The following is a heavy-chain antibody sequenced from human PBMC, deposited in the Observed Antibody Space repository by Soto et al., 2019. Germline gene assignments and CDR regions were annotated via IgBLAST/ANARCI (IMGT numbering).Heavy chain of an antibody. D-gene: IGHD3-3*01. CDR2: LAYDGSEK. Sequence: QVQLVESGGGVVQPGGSLRLSCAGSGFTFSNSGMHWVRQAPGKGLEWVAVLAYDGSEKYYADSVKGRFTISRDNSKNTLYLQMNSLRVEDTAVYYCVRFLDYYGMDVWGQGTTVTVSS. CDR1: GFTFSNSG. CDR3: VRFLDYYGMDV. J-gene: IGHJ6*02. V-gene: IGHV3-30*03.